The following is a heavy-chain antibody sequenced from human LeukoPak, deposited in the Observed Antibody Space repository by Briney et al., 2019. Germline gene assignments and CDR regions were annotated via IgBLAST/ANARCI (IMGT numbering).Heavy chain of an antibody. CDR1: GGSFSSHA. D-gene: IGHD6-19*01. CDR2: IIPMVETA. Sequence: GASVKVSCKVSGGSFSSHAISWVRQAPGQGLEWVGGIIPMVETANYAEKFQGRVTIIADESTNTAFMELSSLKSGDTAVYYCASGANSAWYGDFWGQGTLVVVSS. V-gene: IGHV1-69*13. CDR3: ASGANSAWYGDF. J-gene: IGHJ4*02.